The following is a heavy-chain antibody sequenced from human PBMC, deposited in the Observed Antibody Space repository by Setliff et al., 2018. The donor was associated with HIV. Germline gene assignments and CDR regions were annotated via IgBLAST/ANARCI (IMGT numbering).Heavy chain of an antibody. CDR1: GGTFSGHY. Sequence: SETLSLTCAVYGGTFSGHYWSWIRQPPGQGLDWIGEIHPSGNTYYNPSLQSRVTISVDTSKNQFSLNLSSVTAADTAVYYCARRYSSSWFYYYYGMDVWGQGTTVTVSS. CDR3: ARRYSSSWFYYYYGMDV. V-gene: IGHV4-34*01. D-gene: IGHD6-13*01. CDR2: IHPSGNT. J-gene: IGHJ6*02.